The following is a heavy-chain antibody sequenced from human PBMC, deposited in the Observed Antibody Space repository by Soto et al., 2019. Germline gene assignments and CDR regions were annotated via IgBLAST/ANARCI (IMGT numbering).Heavy chain of an antibody. J-gene: IGHJ6*02. V-gene: IGHV1-69*13. CDR3: ARDQRYYYGSGLNYYYGMDV. D-gene: IGHD3-10*01. CDR1: GGTFSSYA. CDR2: IIPIFGTA. Sequence: SVKVSFKASGGTFSSYAISWVRQAPGQGLEWMGGIIPIFGTANYAQKFQGRVTITADESTSTAYMELSSLRSEDTAVYYCARDQRYYYGSGLNYYYGMDVWGQGTTVTVSS.